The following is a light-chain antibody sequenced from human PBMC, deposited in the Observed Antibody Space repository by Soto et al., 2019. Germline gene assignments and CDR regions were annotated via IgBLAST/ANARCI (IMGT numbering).Light chain of an antibody. CDR1: QGISNY. Sequence: DIQMTQSPSSLSASVRDRVTITCRASQGISNYLAWYQQKPGKVPKLLIYAASTLQSGVPSRFSGSGSGTEFTLTISSLQPEDVATYYCQKYDSAPWTFGQGNKVEIQ. J-gene: IGKJ1*01. CDR2: AAS. CDR3: QKYDSAPWT. V-gene: IGKV1-27*01.